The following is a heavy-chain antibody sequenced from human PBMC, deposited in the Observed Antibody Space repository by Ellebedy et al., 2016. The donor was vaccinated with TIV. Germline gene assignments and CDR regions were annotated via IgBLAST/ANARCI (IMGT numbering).Heavy chain of an antibody. D-gene: IGHD6-13*01. V-gene: IGHV3-23*01. CDR1: GFPFSSYA. CDR2: ISGSGGST. CDR3: AGTSGAAAGYYYYYGMDV. J-gene: IGHJ6*02. Sequence: GESLKISCAASGFPFSSYAMSWVRQAPGKGLEWVSAISGSGGSTYYADSVKGRFTISRDNSKNTLYLQMNSLRAEDTAVYYCAGTSGAAAGYYYYYGMDVWGQGTTVTVSS.